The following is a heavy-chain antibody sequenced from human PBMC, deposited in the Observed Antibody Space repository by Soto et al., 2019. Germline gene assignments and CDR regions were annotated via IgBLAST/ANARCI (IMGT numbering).Heavy chain of an antibody. D-gene: IGHD6-13*01. CDR1: GFAFDTYA. CDR3: AKAAAAAYYYHYYGMDV. CDR2: ISSDGSKK. V-gene: IGHV3-30-3*01. Sequence: QVQLVESEGGVVQPGGSLRLSCAASGFAFDTYAMHWVRQAPGKGLEWVALISSDGSKKHVADSVKGRFTISRDNSKTLLYLQMESLRAEDTAVYYCAKAAAAAYYYHYYGMDVWGQGTTVTVSS. J-gene: IGHJ6*02.